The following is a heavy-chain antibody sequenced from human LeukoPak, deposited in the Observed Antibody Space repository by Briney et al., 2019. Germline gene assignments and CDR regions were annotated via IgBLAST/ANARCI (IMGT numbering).Heavy chain of an antibody. V-gene: IGHV3-23*01. J-gene: IGHJ5*02. Sequence: PGGSLRLSCAASGFTFSSYAMGWVRQAPGKGLEWVSNIGGSGDGTYYADSVKGRFTISRDNSRNTLSLQMNSLRAEDTAVYYCAKRYYYDTSGNPGGLDPWGQGTLVTVSS. CDR2: IGGSGDGT. CDR3: AKRYYYDTSGNPGGLDP. CDR1: GFTFSSYA. D-gene: IGHD3-22*01.